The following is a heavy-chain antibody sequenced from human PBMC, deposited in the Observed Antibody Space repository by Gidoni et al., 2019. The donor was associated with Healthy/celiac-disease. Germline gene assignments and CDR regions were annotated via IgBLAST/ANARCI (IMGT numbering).Heavy chain of an antibody. Sequence: EVQLVESGGGLVQPGGSLSLSCAASGFTFSSYWMHWVRQAPGKGLVWVSRINSDGSSTSYADSVKGRFTISRDNAKNTLYLQMNSLRAEDTAVYYCARDGVAATSIHKYGMDVWGQGTTVTVSS. J-gene: IGHJ6*02. CDR2: INSDGSST. V-gene: IGHV3-74*01. CDR1: GFTFSSYW. CDR3: ARDGVAATSIHKYGMDV. D-gene: IGHD2-15*01.